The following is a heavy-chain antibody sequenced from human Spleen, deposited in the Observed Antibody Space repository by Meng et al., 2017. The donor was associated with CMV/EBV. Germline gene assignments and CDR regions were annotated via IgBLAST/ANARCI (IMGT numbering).Heavy chain of an antibody. Sequence: GESLKISCAASGFSFSTYNMNWVRQAPGKGLEWVSSISGRTNYIYYANSLKGRFTISRDNAKNSLYLQMNSLRAEDTAVYYCARGAKQTYSNYFFMDVWGQGTTVTVSS. CDR1: GFSFSTYN. J-gene: IGHJ6*02. V-gene: IGHV3-21*01. D-gene: IGHD4-11*01. CDR2: ISGRTNYI. CDR3: ARGAKQTYSNYFFMDV.